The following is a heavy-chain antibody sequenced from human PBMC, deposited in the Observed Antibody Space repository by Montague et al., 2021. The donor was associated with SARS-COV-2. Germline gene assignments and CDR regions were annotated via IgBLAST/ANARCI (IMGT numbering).Heavy chain of an antibody. D-gene: IGHD2-8*01. Sequence: ETLSLTCTVSGGSVSSDTHNWAWIRQPPGKGLEWIASIFYKGNTYYNPSLRSRFTISINMSKNQFFLRVASVTAADTAVYYCARVPNGRHDNWGPGALVAVSS. V-gene: IGHV4-39*01. CDR2: IFYKGNT. CDR3: ARVPNGRHDN. J-gene: IGHJ4*02. CDR1: GGSVSSDTHN.